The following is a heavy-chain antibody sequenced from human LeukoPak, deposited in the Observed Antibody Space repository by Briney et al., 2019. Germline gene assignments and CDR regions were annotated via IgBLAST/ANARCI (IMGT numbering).Heavy chain of an antibody. J-gene: IGHJ6*03. V-gene: IGHV3-53*01. Sequence: GGSLRLSCSASGFTFSNNYMTWVRQAPGKGLEWVSTIYSNGDTYYPDSVRGRFTISSDNYQNTLYLQMNSLRAGDTAEYYCAREAPYYMVVWGKGTTVTVSS. CDR3: AREAPYYMVV. CDR1: GFTFSNNY. CDR2: IYSNGDT.